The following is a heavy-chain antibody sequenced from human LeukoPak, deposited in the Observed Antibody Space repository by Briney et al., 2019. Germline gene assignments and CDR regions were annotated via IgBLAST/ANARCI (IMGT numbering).Heavy chain of an antibody. D-gene: IGHD4-17*01. CDR1: GYTFTSYD. CDR3: ARGEHDYGDYVAANWFDP. J-gene: IGHJ5*02. V-gene: IGHV1-8*01. CDR2: MNPNSGNT. Sequence: ASVKVSCKASGYTFTSYDINWVRQATGRGLEWMGWMNPNSGNTGYAQKFQGRVTMTRNTSISTAYMELSSLRSEDTAVYYCARGEHDYGDYVAANWFDPWGQGTLVTVSS.